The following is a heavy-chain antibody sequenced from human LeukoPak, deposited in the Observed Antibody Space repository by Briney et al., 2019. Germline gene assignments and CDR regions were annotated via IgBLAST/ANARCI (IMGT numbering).Heavy chain of an antibody. V-gene: IGHV3-9*03. CDR3: VQDSYAISSSGSTFAS. CDR1: GYIFEDYA. D-gene: IGHD2-2*01. CDR2: ITSNSGYV. Sequence: GGSLRLSCTVSGYIFEDYAMHWVRQVPGKGLEWVSSITSNSGYVAYADSVKGRFSISRDNAKNSLYLQMNSLRTEDMAVYYCVQDSYAISSSGSTFASWGQGTLVTVSS. J-gene: IGHJ4*02.